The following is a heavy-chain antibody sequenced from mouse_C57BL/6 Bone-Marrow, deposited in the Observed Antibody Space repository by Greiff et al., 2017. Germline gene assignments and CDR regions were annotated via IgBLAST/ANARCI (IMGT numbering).Heavy chain of an antibody. J-gene: IGHJ1*03. CDR1: GYTFTSYG. V-gene: IGHV1-58*01. Sequence: VHVKQSGAELVRPGSSVKMSCKTSGYTFTSYGINWVKQRPGQGLEWIGYIYIGNGYTEYNEKFKGKATLTSDTSSSTAYMQLSSLTSEDSAIYFCARDDYGVRWYFDVWGTGTTVTVSS. CDR3: ARDDYGVRWYFDV. D-gene: IGHD2-4*01. CDR2: IYIGNGYT.